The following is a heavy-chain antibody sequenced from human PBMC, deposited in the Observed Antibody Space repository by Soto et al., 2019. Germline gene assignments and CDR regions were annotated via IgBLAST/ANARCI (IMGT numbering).Heavy chain of an antibody. D-gene: IGHD6-13*01. CDR3: ARDPRQSDSSSWYYFDY. V-gene: IGHV3-30-3*01. CDR1: GFTFSSYA. J-gene: IGHJ4*02. CDR2: ISYDGSNK. Sequence: QVQLVESGGGVAQPGRSLRLSCAASGFTFSSYAMHWVRQAPGKGLEWVAVISYDGSNKYYADSVKCRFTISRDNSKNTLYLQRNSLRAEDTAVYYCARDPRQSDSSSWYYFDYWGQGTLVTVSS.